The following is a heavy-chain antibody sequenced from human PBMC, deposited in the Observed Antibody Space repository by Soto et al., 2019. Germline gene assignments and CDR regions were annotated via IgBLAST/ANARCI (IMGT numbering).Heavy chain of an antibody. CDR2: IIPIFGTA. D-gene: IGHD2-2*01. CDR1: GGTFSSYA. V-gene: IGHV1-69*06. J-gene: IGHJ4*02. CDR3: ARGDSPCSSTSCYYFDY. Sequence: GASVKVSCKASGGTFSSYAISWVRQAPGQGLEWMGGIIPIFGTANYAQKFQGRVTITADKSTSTAYMELSSLRSEDTAVYYCARGDSPCSSTSCYYFDYWGQGTLVTVSS.